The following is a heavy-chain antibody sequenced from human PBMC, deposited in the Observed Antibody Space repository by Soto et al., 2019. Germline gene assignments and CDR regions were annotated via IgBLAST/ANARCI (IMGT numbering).Heavy chain of an antibody. D-gene: IGHD2-8*01. V-gene: IGHV1-69*06. J-gene: IGHJ3*02. CDR3: AGGGGVYALHDAFDI. CDR1: GGTCSSYA. Sequence: QVQLVQSGAEVKKPWSSVKVSCQASGGTCSSYAISWVRQAHGQGLEWMGGIIPHFGTANYAQKFQGRVTITADKSTSPADMELRRLRSEDTSVYYCAGGGGVYALHDAFDIWGQGTMVTVSS. CDR2: IIPHFGTA.